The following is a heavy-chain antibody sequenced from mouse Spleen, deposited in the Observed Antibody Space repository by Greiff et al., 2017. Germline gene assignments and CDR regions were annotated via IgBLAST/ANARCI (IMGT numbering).Heavy chain of an antibody. D-gene: IGHD2-14*01. CDR3: ARNLRYDGDYYAMDY. CDR1: GFSLTSYG. Sequence: QVQLQQSGPGLVAPSQSLSITCTVSGFSLTSYGVHWVRQPPGKGLEWLVVIWSDGSTTYNSALKSRLSISKDNSKSQVFLKMNSLQTDDTAMYYCARNLRYDGDYYAMDYWGQGTSVTVSS. V-gene: IGHV2-6*02. J-gene: IGHJ4*01. CDR2: IWSDGST.